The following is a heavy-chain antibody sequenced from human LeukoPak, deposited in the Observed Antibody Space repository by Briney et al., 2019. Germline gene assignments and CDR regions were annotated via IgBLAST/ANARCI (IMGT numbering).Heavy chain of an antibody. J-gene: IGHJ3*02. CDR2: ISSSGSTI. V-gene: IGHV3-11*01. CDR1: GFTFSDYY. Sequence: GGSLRLSCAASGFTFSDYYMSWIRQAPGKGLEWVSYISSSGSTIYYADSVKGRFTIPRDNAKNSLYLQMNSLRAEDTAVYYCARDRRTYYYDSKGFDIWGQGTMVTVSS. D-gene: IGHD3-22*01. CDR3: ARDRRTYYYDSKGFDI.